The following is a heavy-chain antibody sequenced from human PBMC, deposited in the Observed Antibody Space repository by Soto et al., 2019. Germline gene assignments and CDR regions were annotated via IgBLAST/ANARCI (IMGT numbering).Heavy chain of an antibody. Sequence: SETLSLTCAVYGGSFSGYYWSWIRQPPGKGLEWIGEINHSGSTNYNPSLKSRVTISVGTSKNQFSLKLSSVTAADTAVYYCAILEPERSSSWYYYYYGMDVWGQGTTFTVSS. CDR2: INHSGST. V-gene: IGHV4-34*01. D-gene: IGHD6-13*01. CDR3: AILEPERSSSWYYYYYGMDV. J-gene: IGHJ6*02. CDR1: GGSFSGYY.